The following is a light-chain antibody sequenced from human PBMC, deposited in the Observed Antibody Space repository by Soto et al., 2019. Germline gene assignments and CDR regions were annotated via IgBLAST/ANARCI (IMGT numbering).Light chain of an antibody. Sequence: DIVMTQSPLSLPVTPGEPASISCRSSQSLLHSNGYNYLDWYLQNPGQSPQLLIYLGSNRASGVPDRFSGRGSGTDFTLKISRVEAEEVGGYYCMQALQTPRTFGQGTKVEIK. CDR3: MQALQTPRT. J-gene: IGKJ1*01. CDR2: LGS. V-gene: IGKV2-28*01. CDR1: QSLLHSNGYNY.